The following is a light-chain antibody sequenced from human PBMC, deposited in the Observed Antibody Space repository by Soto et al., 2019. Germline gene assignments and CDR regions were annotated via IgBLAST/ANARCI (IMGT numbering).Light chain of an antibody. J-gene: IGLJ3*02. V-gene: IGLV4-69*01. CDR3: QTWGTAIHEVV. CDR1: SGHSSYA. CDR2: LNSDGSH. Sequence: QSVLTQSPSASASLGASVKLTCSLSSGHSSYAIAWHQQQPEKGPRYLMKLNSDGSHDKGDGIPDRFSGSSSGAERYLTISSLQSEDEADYYCQTWGTAIHEVVFGGGTKVTVL.